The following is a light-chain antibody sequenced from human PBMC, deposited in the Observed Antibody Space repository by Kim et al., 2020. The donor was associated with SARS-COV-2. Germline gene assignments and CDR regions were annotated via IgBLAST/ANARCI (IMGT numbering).Light chain of an antibody. J-gene: IGLJ2*01. CDR2: EVS. CDR1: SSDVGSYNL. V-gene: IGLV2-23*02. Sequence: IPISCTGTSSDVGSYNLVSWYQQHPGKAPKLMIYEVSKRPSGVSNRFSGSKSGNTASLTISGLQAEDEADYYCCSYAGSSTFYVVFGGGTQLTVL. CDR3: CSYAGSSTFYVV.